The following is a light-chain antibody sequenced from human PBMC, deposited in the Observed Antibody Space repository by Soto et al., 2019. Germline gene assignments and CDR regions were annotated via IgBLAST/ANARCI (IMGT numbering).Light chain of an antibody. CDR1: QSVSSSY. J-gene: IGKJ5*01. Sequence: EVVMTQSPVSLSVSPGERATLSCRASQSVSSSYLAWYQQKPGQAPRLLIYGASNRATGIPDRFSGSGSGTDFTLTISSLEPEDSAVYYCQQRHMWPITFGQGTRLEIK. CDR2: GAS. V-gene: IGKV3D-20*02. CDR3: QQRHMWPIT.